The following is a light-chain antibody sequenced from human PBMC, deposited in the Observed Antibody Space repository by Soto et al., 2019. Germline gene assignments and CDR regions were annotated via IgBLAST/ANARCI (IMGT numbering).Light chain of an antibody. CDR1: QSVSSSY. CDR3: QQYGSSPT. CDR2: GAS. J-gene: IGKJ1*01. V-gene: IGKV3-20*01. Sequence: EIVLTQSPGTLSLSPGERATLSCRASQSVSSSYLAWYQQKPGQAPRLLINGASSRATGIPDRFSGGGSGTDFTLTISRLEPEDFAVYYCQQYGSSPTFGQGTKVEIK.